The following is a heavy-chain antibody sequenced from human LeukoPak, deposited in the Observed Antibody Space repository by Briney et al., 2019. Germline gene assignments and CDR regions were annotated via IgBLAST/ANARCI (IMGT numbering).Heavy chain of an antibody. CDR2: MNPNTGDT. Sequence: ASVKVSCKASGYTFTGQFTHWVRQAPGQGLEWMGWMNPNTGDTNSAEIFQGRLAMTRDTTISTAYMELSRLTSDDTAVYYCASYPRYMSSPPFDYWGQGTLVTVSS. D-gene: IGHD5-12*01. CDR1: GYTFTGQF. CDR3: ASYPRYMSSPPFDY. V-gene: IGHV1-2*02. J-gene: IGHJ4*02.